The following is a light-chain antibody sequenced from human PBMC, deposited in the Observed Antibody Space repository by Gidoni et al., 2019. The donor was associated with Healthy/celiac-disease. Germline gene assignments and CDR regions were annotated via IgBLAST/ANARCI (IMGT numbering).Light chain of an antibody. V-gene: IGKV1-33*01. CDR3: QQYDNLALT. CDR2: DSS. Sequence: DIQMTQSPSSLSISVGDRVTSTCHASQDISNYLNWYQQKPGKAPKLLIYDSSSLETGVSSLFSVSGSGTYFSFTSSSLQPEDIATHYCQQYDNLALTFGGGTKVEIK. CDR1: QDISNY. J-gene: IGKJ4*01.